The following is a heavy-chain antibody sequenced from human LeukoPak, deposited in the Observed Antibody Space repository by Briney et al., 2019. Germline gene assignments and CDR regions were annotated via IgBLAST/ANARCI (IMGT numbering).Heavy chain of an antibody. CDR3: ARACGYSYGYALGY. D-gene: IGHD5-18*01. CDR2: MNPNSGNT. J-gene: IGHJ4*02. Sequence: GASVKVSCKASGYTFTIYDINLVRQATGQGLEWMGWMNPNSGNTGYAQKFQGRVTMTRNTSISTAYMELSSLRSEDTAVYYCARACGYSYGYALGYWGQGTLVTVSS. V-gene: IGHV1-8*01. CDR1: GYTFTIYD.